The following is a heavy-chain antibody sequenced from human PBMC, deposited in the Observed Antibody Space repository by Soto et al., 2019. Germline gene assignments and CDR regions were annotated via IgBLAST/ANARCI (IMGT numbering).Heavy chain of an antibody. V-gene: IGHV4-59*01. Sequence: SETLSLTCTVSRTSISSSYWSWIRRPPGKGLEWIGYVSGSGTVSYNPSLKSRVTISADASKNQVSLRLTSVTAADKAVYYCARDQARFDYWGPGIMVTVS. CDR2: VSGSGTV. CDR1: RTSISSSY. CDR3: ARDQARFDY. J-gene: IGHJ4*02.